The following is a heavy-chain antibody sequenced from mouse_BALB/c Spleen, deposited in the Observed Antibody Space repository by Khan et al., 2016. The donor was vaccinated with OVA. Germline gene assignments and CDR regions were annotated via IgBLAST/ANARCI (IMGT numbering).Heavy chain of an antibody. D-gene: IGHD2-1*01. J-gene: IGHJ4*01. V-gene: IGHV3-2*02. Sequence: EVQLQESGPGLVKPSQSLSLTCTVTGYSITSDYAWNWIRQFPGNKLEWMGYISYSGSTSYNPSLKSRISINRDTSKNQFFLRLNSVTTEDTATYYCARGRGNMDYWGQGTSITVSS. CDR1: GYSITSDYA. CDR2: ISYSGST. CDR3: ARGRGNMDY.